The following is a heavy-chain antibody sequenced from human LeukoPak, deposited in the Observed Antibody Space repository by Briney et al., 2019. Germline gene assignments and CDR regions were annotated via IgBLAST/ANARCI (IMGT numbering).Heavy chain of an antibody. D-gene: IGHD1-1*01. CDR1: GGPISSYY. Sequence: PSETLSLTCTVSGGPISSYYWSWIRQPPGKGLEWIGYIYYSGSTNYNPSLKSRVTMSIDTSTNQFSLKLSSVTAADTAVYYCARLANDVHLDYWDQGTLVTVSS. CDR3: ARLANDVHLDY. V-gene: IGHV4-59*01. J-gene: IGHJ4*02. CDR2: IYYSGST.